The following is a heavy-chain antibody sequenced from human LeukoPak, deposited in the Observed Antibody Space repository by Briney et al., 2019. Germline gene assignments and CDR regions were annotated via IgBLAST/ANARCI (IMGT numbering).Heavy chain of an antibody. V-gene: IGHV1-69*01. D-gene: IGHD5-18*01. CDR3: ARVTAMLLDY. Sequence: SVTVSCKASGGTFSSYAIGWVRQAPGQGLEWMGGIIPIFGTANYAQKFQGRVTITADESTSTAYMELSSLRSEDTAVYYCARVTAMLLDYWGQGTLVTVSS. J-gene: IGHJ4*02. CDR1: GGTFSSYA. CDR2: IIPIFGTA.